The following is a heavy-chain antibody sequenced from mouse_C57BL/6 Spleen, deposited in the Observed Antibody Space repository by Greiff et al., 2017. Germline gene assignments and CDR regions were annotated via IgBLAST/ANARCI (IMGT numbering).Heavy chain of an antibody. CDR3: TRNGYYGGFDY. J-gene: IGHJ2*01. CDR1: GYTFTDYE. D-gene: IGHD2-3*01. V-gene: IGHV1-15*01. CDR2: IDPETGGT. Sequence: VQLQQSGAELVRPGASVTLSCKASGYTFTDYEMHWVKQTPVHGLEWIGAIDPETGGTAYNQKFKGKAILTADKSSSTAYMELRSLTSEDSAVYYCTRNGYYGGFDYWGQGTTLTVSS.